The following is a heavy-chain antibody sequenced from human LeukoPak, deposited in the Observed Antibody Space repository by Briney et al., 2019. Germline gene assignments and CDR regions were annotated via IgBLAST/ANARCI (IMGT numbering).Heavy chain of an antibody. Sequence: GGSLRLSCAASGFTFSTYGMSWVRQAPGKGLEWVSGIGGSGVATYYADSVKGRFTISRDNSKSTLYLQMNSLRAEDTAIYYCAKNGKDNYDMFFDYWGQGTLVTVSS. CDR3: AKNGKDNYDMFFDY. J-gene: IGHJ4*02. CDR1: GFTFSTYG. CDR2: IGGSGVAT. D-gene: IGHD3-9*01. V-gene: IGHV3-23*01.